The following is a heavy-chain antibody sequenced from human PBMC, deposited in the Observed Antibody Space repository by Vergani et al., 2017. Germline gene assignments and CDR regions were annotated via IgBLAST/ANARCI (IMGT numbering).Heavy chain of an antibody. J-gene: IGHJ5*02. CDR1: GESFSDYY. CDR3: AIHPKGVAGRRNWFDP. V-gene: IGHV4-34*01. Sequence: QVQLHQWGAGLLKPSETLSLTCAVYGESFSDYYWSWIRQPPGKGLEWIGEINHSESTNYNPSLKSRVTTSVDTSKNQFSLKLTSVTAADTAVYYCAIHPKGVAGRRNWFDPWGQGTMVTVSS. CDR2: INHSEST. D-gene: IGHD6-19*01.